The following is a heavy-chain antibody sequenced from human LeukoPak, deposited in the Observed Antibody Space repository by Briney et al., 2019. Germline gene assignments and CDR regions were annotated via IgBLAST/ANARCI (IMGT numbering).Heavy chain of an antibody. CDR2: IYYSGST. D-gene: IGHD4-23*01. CDR1: GGSISSSSYY. J-gene: IGHJ1*01. Sequence: PSETLSLTCTVSGGSISSSSYYWGWIRQPPGKGLEWIGSIYYSGSTYYNPSLKSRVTISVDTSKNQFSLKLSSVTAADTAVYYCASSTAVVLAKKFPEWGQGTLVTVSS. V-gene: IGHV4-39*01. CDR3: ASSTAVVLAKKFPE.